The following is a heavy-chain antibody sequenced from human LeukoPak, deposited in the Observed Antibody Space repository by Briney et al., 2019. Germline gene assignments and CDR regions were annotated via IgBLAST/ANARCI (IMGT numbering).Heavy chain of an antibody. J-gene: IGHJ4*02. V-gene: IGHV4-34*01. CDR1: GEAFSGYY. D-gene: IGHD6-13*01. Sequence: SETLSLTCADYGEAFSGYYWSWIRQPPGKGLEWIGEINHSGNTNYNPSLKSRVTISVDTSTNQFSLRLSSVTAADTAVYYCARETGYMTEDYFDYWGQGTLITVSS. CDR2: INHSGNT. CDR3: ARETGYMTEDYFDY.